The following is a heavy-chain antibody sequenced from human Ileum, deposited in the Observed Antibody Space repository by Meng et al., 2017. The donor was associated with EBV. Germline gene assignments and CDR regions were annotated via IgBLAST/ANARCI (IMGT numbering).Heavy chain of an antibody. D-gene: IGHD3-3*01. Sequence: QVSLSQWGAGRVQPSKSLSSTCSDYGGSFRGNYWRWIRQSPGKRLEWIGEINESGSTNYNPSLKSRVTILMATSKNQFSLKLTSVTAADAAVYYCRNAFCSAAAGCSDYWGQGTLVTVSS. J-gene: IGHJ4*02. V-gene: IGHV4-34*01. CDR1: GGSFRGNY. CDR3: RNAFCSAAAGCSDY. CDR2: INESGST.